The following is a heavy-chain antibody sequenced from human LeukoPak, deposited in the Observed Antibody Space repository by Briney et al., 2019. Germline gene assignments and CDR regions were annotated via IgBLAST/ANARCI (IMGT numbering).Heavy chain of an antibody. CDR3: ARDLGVVPDAIYAFDI. CDR2: IYYSGST. V-gene: IGHV4-59*01. D-gene: IGHD2-2*01. J-gene: IGHJ3*02. CDR1: GGSISSYY. Sequence: SETLSLTCTVSGGSISSYYWSWIRQPPGKGLEWIGYIYYSGSTNYNPSLKSRVTISVDTSKNQFSLKLSSVTAADTAVYYCARDLGVVPDAIYAFDIWGQGTMVTVSS.